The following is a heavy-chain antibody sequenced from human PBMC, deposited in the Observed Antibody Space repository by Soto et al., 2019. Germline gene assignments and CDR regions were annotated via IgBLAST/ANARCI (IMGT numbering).Heavy chain of an antibody. Sequence: EVQLLESGGGLVQPGGSLRLSCAASAFSFSSYGMSWVRQAPGKGLEWVSHITGSGDSIDYADSVKGQFTISRDNSKNTLFLQMNSLRVEDTAIYFCAKSHRFCTGGSCGAFDAWGQGTMVTAS. CDR3: AKSHRFCTGGSCGAFDA. CDR1: AFSFSSYG. J-gene: IGHJ3*01. CDR2: ITGSGDSI. V-gene: IGHV3-23*01. D-gene: IGHD2-8*02.